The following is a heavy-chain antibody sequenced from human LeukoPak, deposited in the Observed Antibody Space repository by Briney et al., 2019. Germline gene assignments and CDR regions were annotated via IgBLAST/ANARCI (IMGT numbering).Heavy chain of an antibody. CDR3: AKDLSPYDSSGPGDY. CDR2: ISWNSGSI. CDR1: GFTFDDYA. D-gene: IGHD3-22*01. V-gene: IGHV3-9*01. J-gene: IGHJ4*02. Sequence: GGSLRLSCAASGFTFDDYAMHWVRQAPGKGLEWVSGISWNSGSIGYADSVKGRFTISRDNAKNSLYLQMNSLRAEDTALYYCAKDLSPYDSSGPGDYWGQGTLVTVSS.